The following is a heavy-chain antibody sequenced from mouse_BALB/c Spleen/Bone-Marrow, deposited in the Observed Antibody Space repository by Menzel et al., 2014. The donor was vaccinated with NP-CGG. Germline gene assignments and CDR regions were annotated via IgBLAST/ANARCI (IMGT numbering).Heavy chain of an antibody. D-gene: IGHD2-3*01. V-gene: IGHV4-1*02. CDR2: INPESNTI. J-gene: IGHJ3*01. CDR1: GFDFSRYW. Sequence: EVKLVESGGGLVQPGGSLKLSCAASGFDFSRYWMSWVRQAPGKGLQWIGEINPESNTINYTHSLKDKFIISRDNAKNTLYLQMSKVRSEDTALYCCARLGYYGWFAYWGQGTLVTVSA. CDR3: ARLGYYGWFAY.